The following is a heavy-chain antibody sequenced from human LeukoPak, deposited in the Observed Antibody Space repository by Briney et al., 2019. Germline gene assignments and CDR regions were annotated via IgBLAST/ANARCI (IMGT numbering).Heavy chain of an antibody. J-gene: IGHJ4*02. CDR3: ARGGVPSYYFDY. CDR2: IYYSGST. CDR1: GGSISSYY. D-gene: IGHD3-10*01. Sequence: SETLSLTCTVSGGSISSYYWSWIRQPPGKGLEWIGYIYYSGSTNYNPSPKSRVTISVDTSKNQFSLKLSSVTAADTAVYYCARGGVPSYYFDYWGQGTLVTVSS. V-gene: IGHV4-59*08.